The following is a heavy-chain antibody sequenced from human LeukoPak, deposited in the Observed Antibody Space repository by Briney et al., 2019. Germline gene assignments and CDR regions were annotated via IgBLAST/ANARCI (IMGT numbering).Heavy chain of an antibody. Sequence: GGSLRLSCAASGFTFSSYEMNWVRQAPGKGLEWVSGINWNGGSTGYADSVKGRFTISRDNAKNSLYLQMHSLRAEDTALYYCARGLAAAGTAYWGQGTLVTVSS. V-gene: IGHV3-20*04. D-gene: IGHD6-13*01. J-gene: IGHJ4*02. CDR2: INWNGGST. CDR1: GFTFSSYE. CDR3: ARGLAAAGTAY.